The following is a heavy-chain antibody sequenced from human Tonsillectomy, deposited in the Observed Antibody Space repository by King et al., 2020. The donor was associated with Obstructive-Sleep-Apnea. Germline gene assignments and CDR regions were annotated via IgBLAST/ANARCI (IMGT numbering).Heavy chain of an antibody. Sequence: VQLVESGAEVKKPGESLRISCKGSGYSFTSYWISWVRQMPGKGLEWMGRIDPSDSYTNYSPSFQGHVTISADKSISTAYVQWSSLKASDTAMYYCARLIRFLEWFPHYYYYYGMDVWGQGTTVTVSS. D-gene: IGHD3-3*01. CDR1: GYSFTSYW. CDR3: ARLIRFLEWFPHYYYYYGMDV. CDR2: IDPSDSYT. V-gene: IGHV5-10-1*03. J-gene: IGHJ6*02.